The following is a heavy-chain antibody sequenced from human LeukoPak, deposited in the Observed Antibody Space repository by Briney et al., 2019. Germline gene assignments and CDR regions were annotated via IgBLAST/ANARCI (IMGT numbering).Heavy chain of an antibody. Sequence: KPSETLSLTCAVYGGSFSDYYWNWIRQPPGKGLEWIGEINHSGSTNYNPSLKSRVTISVDTSKNQFSLKLSSVTAADTAVYYCARHLTYYYGSGSYRNPHFDYWGQGTLVTVSS. CDR2: INHSGST. D-gene: IGHD3-10*01. CDR1: GGSFSDYY. CDR3: ARHLTYYYGSGSYRNPHFDY. J-gene: IGHJ4*02. V-gene: IGHV4-34*01.